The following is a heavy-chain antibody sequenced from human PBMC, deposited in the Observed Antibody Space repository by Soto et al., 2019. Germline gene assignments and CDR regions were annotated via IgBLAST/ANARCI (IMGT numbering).Heavy chain of an antibody. CDR3: ARAPPRDIAAPGTWGSGMDV. CDR2: ISYDGNNK. Sequence: QVQVVESGGGVVQPGRSLRLSCAASGFSFSSYAMHWVRQAPGKGLEWVAVISYDGNNKYYADSVKGRITISRDSSKNMVYLQMNSLRPEDTAVYYCARAPPRDIAAPGTWGSGMDVWGQGTTVTVSS. CDR1: GFSFSSYA. D-gene: IGHD6-13*01. J-gene: IGHJ6*02. V-gene: IGHV3-30-3*01.